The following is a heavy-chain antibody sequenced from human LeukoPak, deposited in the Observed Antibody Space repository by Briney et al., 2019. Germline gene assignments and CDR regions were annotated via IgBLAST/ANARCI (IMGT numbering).Heavy chain of an antibody. Sequence: PSETLSLTCAVSGGSISSSNWWSWVRQPPGKGLEWIGEIYHSGSTNYNPSLKSRVTISVDKSKNQFSLKLSSVTAADTAVYYCARPGGDYAEYFQHWGQGTLVTVSS. CDR1: GGSISSSNW. J-gene: IGHJ1*01. V-gene: IGHV4-4*02. D-gene: IGHD4-17*01. CDR3: ARPGGDYAEYFQH. CDR2: IYHSGST.